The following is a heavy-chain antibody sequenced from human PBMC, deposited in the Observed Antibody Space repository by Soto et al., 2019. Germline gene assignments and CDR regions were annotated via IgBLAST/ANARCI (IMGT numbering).Heavy chain of an antibody. J-gene: IGHJ4*02. V-gene: IGHV3-30-3*01. CDR3: AREGQYYYGPAGHFDD. Sequence: GGSLRLSCAASGFTFSSYAMHWVRQAPGKGLEWVAVISYDGSNKYYADSVKGRFTISRDNSKNTLYLQMNSLRAEDTAVYYCAREGQYYYGPAGHFDDWGQGTLVTVSS. D-gene: IGHD3-10*01. CDR2: ISYDGSNK. CDR1: GFTFSSYA.